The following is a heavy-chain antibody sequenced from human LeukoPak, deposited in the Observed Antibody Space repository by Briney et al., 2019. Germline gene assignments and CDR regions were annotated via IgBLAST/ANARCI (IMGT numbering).Heavy chain of an antibody. CDR3: ARGPAYGARCDYLDY. V-gene: IGHV3-7*01. CDR2: INKDGSEK. J-gene: IGHJ4*02. CDR1: EFTFSDYW. Sequence: PGGSLTLSCAPSEFTFSDYWMTWVRQAPGKGLEWVADINKDGSEKKQVDSVKGRFTISRDNAKNSLYLQMNSLRAEDTAVYFCARGPAYGARCDYLDYWGQGALVTVSS. D-gene: IGHD4/OR15-4a*01.